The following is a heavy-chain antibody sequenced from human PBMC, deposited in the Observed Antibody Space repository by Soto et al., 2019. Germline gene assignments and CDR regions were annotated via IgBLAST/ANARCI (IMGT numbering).Heavy chain of an antibody. Sequence: QVHLVQSETEVKEPGASVTVSCKTSRAAFTGYTINWVRQAPGQGLEWLGWISSLSGNTYFARDFQGRLTMTTNTSATTAYMELRSLRSDDTAVYFCARGTVTSGRWFGPWGQGTLVTVSS. CDR1: RAAFTGYT. CDR2: ISSLSGNT. J-gene: IGHJ5*02. CDR3: ARGTVTSGRWFGP. V-gene: IGHV1-18*04. D-gene: IGHD4-17*01.